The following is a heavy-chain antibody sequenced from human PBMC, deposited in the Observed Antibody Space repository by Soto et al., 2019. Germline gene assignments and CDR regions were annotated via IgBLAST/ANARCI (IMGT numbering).Heavy chain of an antibody. J-gene: IGHJ6*02. CDR3: AKDRLEPPTEYYYGMAV. Sequence: GGSLRLSCAASGFTFSSYSMNWVRQAPGKGLEWVSSISSSSSYIYYADSVKGRFTISRDNAKNSLYLQMNSLRAEDTAVYYCAKDRLEPPTEYYYGMAVWGQGTTVTVSS. V-gene: IGHV3-21*01. CDR2: ISSSSSYI. CDR1: GFTFSSYS. D-gene: IGHD1-1*01.